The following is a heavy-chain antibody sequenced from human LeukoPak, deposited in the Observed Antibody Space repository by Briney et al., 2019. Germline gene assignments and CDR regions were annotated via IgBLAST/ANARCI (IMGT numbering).Heavy chain of an antibody. J-gene: IGHJ3*02. D-gene: IGHD1-1*01. V-gene: IGHV4-39*01. CDR1: GGSISSSSYY. CDR3: ARQTGQLVHDAFDI. Sequence: SETLSLTCTVSGGSISSSSYYWGWIRQPPGKGLEWIGSTYHSGSTYYNPSLKSRVTISVDTSKNQFSLKLSSVTAADTAVYYCARQTGQLVHDAFDIWGQGTMVTVSS. CDR2: TYHSGST.